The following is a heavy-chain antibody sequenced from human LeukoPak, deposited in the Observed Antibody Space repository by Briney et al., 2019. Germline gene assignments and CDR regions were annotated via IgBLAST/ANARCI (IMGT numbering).Heavy chain of an antibody. CDR2: MNPNSGNT. V-gene: IGHV1-8*01. D-gene: IGHD3-16*01. CDR1: GYTFTSYD. CDR3: VRTPPNWGADY. J-gene: IGHJ4*02. Sequence: ASVKVSCKASGYTFTSYDINWVRQATGQGLEWMGWMNPNSGNTGFAQKFQARVTMTRNTSISTAFMELSSLRSEDTAVYYCVRTPPNWGADYWGQGTLVTVSS.